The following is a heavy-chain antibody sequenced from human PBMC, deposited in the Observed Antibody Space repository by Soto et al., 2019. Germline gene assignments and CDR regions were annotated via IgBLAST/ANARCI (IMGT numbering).Heavy chain of an antibody. CDR1: GFVFKDAS. J-gene: IGHJ4*02. CDR3: TRIISAAQDY. Sequence: EVLLVESGGGLVQPGGSLKLSCAASGFVFKDASIHWVRQVSGKGLEWVGRVRDRAYNYATAYAASVKVRFTISRDDSTNTAYLQMNSLKTEDTAIYYCTRIISAAQDYWGQGTLVTVSS. D-gene: IGHD3-10*01. CDR2: VRDRAYNYAT. V-gene: IGHV3-73*01.